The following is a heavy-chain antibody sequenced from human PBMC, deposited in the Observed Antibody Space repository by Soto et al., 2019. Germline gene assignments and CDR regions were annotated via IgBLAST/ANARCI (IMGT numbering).Heavy chain of an antibody. V-gene: IGHV3-7*05. CDR3: ARGAMAGNELPGD. D-gene: IGHD3-10*01. Sequence: EGQLVESGGGLVQPGGSLRLSCQVSGFTFRSYWMTWVRRAPGKGLEGVANINLDGNEKYYVDALKGRFTISRDNAKNSLHRDLRDLRANDTAVYYCARGAMAGNELPGDWGEGTLVTVSS. J-gene: IGHJ1*01. CDR1: GFTFRSYW. CDR2: INLDGNEK.